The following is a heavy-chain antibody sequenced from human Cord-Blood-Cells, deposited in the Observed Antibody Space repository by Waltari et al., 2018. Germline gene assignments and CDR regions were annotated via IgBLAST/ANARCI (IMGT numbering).Heavy chain of an antibody. J-gene: IGHJ4*02. CDR2: IYHSGST. Sequence: QVQLQESGPGLVKPSETLSLTCTVSGYSISSGYYWGWFRQPPGKGLEWIGSIYHSGSTYYNPSLKSRVTISVDTSKNQFSLKLSSVTAADTAVYYCARGGGYSYGYYFDYWGQGTLVTVSS. CDR3: ARGGGYSYGYYFDY. CDR1: GYSISSGYY. D-gene: IGHD5-18*01. V-gene: IGHV4-38-2*02.